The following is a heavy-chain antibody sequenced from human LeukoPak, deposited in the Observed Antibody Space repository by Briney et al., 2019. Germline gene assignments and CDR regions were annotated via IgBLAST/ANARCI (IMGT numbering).Heavy chain of an antibody. CDR3: ARDAQWLALDY. J-gene: IGHJ4*02. D-gene: IGHD6-19*01. CDR1: GFTFSSYS. V-gene: IGHV3-21*01. CDR2: ISSSSSYI. Sequence: GGSLRLSCAASGFTFSSYSMNWVRQAPGKGLEWVSSISSSSSYIYYAGSVKGRFTISRDNAKNSLYLQMNSLRAEDTAVYYCARDAQWLALDYWGQGTLVTVSS.